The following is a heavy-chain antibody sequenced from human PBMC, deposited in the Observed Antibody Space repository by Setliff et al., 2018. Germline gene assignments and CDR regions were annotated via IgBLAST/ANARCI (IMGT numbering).Heavy chain of an antibody. V-gene: IGHV4-4*02. CDR3: ARGGTFRYFDY. D-gene: IGHD5-12*01. Sequence: SETLSLTCTVSGGSISSNNWWSWVRQPPGKGLEWIGEIYHSGSTNYNPSLKSRVTVSVDTSKNQFSLRLISVTAADTAVYYCARGGTFRYFDYWGQGTPVTVSS. CDR2: IYHSGST. CDR1: GGSISSNNW. J-gene: IGHJ4*02.